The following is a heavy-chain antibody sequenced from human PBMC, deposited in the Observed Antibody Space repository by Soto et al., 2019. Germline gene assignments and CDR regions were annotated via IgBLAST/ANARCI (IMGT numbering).Heavy chain of an antibody. CDR1: GFKFSSYA. D-gene: IGHD3-16*01. J-gene: IGHJ5*01. V-gene: IGHV3-23*01. CDR2: ISATGGGT. Sequence: HPGGSLRLSCAASGFKFSSYAMSWVRQAPGKGLEWVSLISATGGGTYYADSVKGRFTISRDNSDNTLYLQVHSLRAEDTAVYYCAEDRRAGGNSAFYFDFWGQGAQVTVSS. CDR3: AEDRRAGGNSAFYFDF.